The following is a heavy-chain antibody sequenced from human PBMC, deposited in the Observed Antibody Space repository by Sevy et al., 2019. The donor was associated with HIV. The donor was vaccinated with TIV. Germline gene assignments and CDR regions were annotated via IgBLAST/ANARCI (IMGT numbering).Heavy chain of an antibody. CDR2: ISYDGSNK. J-gene: IGHJ3*02. CDR3: ARVITMIVVAPLRGDDAFDI. Sequence: GGSLRLSCAASGFTFSSYAMHWVRQAPGKGLEWVAVISYDGSNKYYADSVKGRFTISRDNSKNTLYLQMNSLRAEDTAVYYCARVITMIVVAPLRGDDAFDIWGQGTMVTVS. D-gene: IGHD3-22*01. V-gene: IGHV3-30-3*01. CDR1: GFTFSSYA.